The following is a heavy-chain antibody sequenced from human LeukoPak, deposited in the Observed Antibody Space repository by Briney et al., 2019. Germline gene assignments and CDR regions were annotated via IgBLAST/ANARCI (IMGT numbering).Heavy chain of an antibody. CDR3: ARTGSSWIADT. V-gene: IGHV4-4*02. J-gene: IGHJ4*02. Sequence: PSGTLSLTCAVSGVSISSNLWWTWVRQPPGKGLEWIAEIHHSGSINYNPSLKSRVTISVDKAKNQFSLKLSSVTAADTAVYYCARTGSSWIADTWGQGTLVTVSS. D-gene: IGHD6-13*01. CDR1: GVSISSNLW. CDR2: IHHSGSI.